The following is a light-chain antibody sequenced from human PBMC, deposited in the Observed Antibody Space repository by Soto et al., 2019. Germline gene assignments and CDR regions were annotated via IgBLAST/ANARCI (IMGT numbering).Light chain of an antibody. CDR3: LQDHDDSWT. CDR2: AAS. Sequence: IQLTQSPSSLSASVGDRITITCGAGRDIGSDLSWYQQKPGKAPTLLIYAASNLQSGVPSRFRGSRSGTEFTLTVSSLKHEDFATYYCLQDHDDSWTFGQGTKV. CDR1: RDIGSD. J-gene: IGKJ1*01. V-gene: IGKV1-6*01.